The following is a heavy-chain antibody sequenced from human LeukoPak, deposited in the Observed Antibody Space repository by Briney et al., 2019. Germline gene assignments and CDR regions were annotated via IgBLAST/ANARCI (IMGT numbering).Heavy chain of an antibody. D-gene: IGHD1-26*01. V-gene: IGHV3-11*01. J-gene: IGHJ4*02. CDR3: ARDYSGSEYFFDY. Sequence: GGSLRLSCVTSGFTFSHYYMTWIRQAPGKGLEWVSYISGTGNNKYYADSVKGRFTISRDNAQNSLYLQMSSLRAEDTAMYYCARDYSGSEYFFDYWGQGSLVAVSS. CDR1: GFTFSHYY. CDR2: ISGTGNNK.